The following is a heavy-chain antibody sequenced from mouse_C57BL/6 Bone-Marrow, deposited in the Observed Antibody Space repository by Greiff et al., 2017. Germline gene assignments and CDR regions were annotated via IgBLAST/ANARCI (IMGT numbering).Heavy chain of an antibody. CDR2: IRLKSDNYAT. CDR3: TVTLYDYEGFAY. Sequence: EVMLVESGGGLVQPGGSMKLSCVASGFTFSNYWMNWVRQSPEKGLEWVAQIRLKSDNYATHYAESVKGRFTISRDDSKSSVYLQMNNLRAEDTGIYYCTVTLYDYEGFAYWGQGTLVTVSA. J-gene: IGHJ3*01. V-gene: IGHV6-3*01. CDR1: GFTFSNYW. D-gene: IGHD2-4*01.